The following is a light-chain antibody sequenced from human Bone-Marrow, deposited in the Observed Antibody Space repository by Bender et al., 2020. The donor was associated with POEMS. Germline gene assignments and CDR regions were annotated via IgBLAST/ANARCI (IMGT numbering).Light chain of an antibody. V-gene: IGLV3-21*02. CDR2: DDN. CDR1: NIGSKD. CDR3: QAWDSNTAV. Sequence: SYVLTQPPSVSVAPGQTARITCGGSNIGSKDVQWYQQRPGQAPVLVVYDDNDRPSGIPDRFSGSNSGNTATLTVSRVEAGDEADYYCQAWDSNTAVFGGGTKLTVL. J-gene: IGLJ2*01.